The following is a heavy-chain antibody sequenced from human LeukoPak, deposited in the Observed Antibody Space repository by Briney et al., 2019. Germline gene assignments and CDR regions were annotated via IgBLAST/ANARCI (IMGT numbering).Heavy chain of an antibody. V-gene: IGHV1-2*02. CDR1: GYTFTSYD. J-gene: IGHJ4*02. D-gene: IGHD4/OR15-4a*01. CDR3: ATPYGPTRTFGY. Sequence: ASVKVSCKASGYTFTSYDINWVRQAPGQGLEWMGWINPNSGGTNYAQKFQGRVTLTRDTSISTAYMELSRLRSDDTAVYYCATPYGPTRTFGYWGQGTLVTVSS. CDR2: INPNSGGT.